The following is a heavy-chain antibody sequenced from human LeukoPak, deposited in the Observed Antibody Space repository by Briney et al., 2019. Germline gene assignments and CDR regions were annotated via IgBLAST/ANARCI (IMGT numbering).Heavy chain of an antibody. D-gene: IGHD3-3*01. V-gene: IGHV3-74*01. CDR2: IDIGGSST. CDR3: ARGFTIFGVVNDAFDI. J-gene: IGHJ3*02. Sequence: GGSPRLSCAASGFTFSSYWMNWVRQAPGKGLVWVSRIDIGGSSTTYADSVKGRFTISRDNAKNTLYLQMNSLRAEDTAVYYCARGFTIFGVVNDAFDIWGQGTMVTVSS. CDR1: GFTFSSYW.